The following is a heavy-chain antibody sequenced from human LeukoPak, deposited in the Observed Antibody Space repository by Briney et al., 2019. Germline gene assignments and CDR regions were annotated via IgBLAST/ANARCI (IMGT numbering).Heavy chain of an antibody. CDR3: ASTCLGTSCYRGIDY. CDR2: INPNSGGT. J-gene: IGHJ4*02. CDR1: GYTFTGYY. Sequence: ASVKVSCKASGYTFTGYYMHWVRQAPGQGLEWMGWINPNSGGTNYAQKFQGRVTMTRDTSNSTAYMELSRLRSDDTAVYYCASTCLGTSCYRGIDYWGQGTLVTVSS. V-gene: IGHV1-2*02. D-gene: IGHD2-2*02.